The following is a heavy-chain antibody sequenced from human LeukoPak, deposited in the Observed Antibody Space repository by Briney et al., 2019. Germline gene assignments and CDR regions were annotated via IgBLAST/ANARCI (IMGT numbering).Heavy chain of an antibody. CDR2: IKQDESEK. Sequence: GGSLRLSCATSGFSFGSYWMSWVRQAPGKGLEWVANIKQDESEKYYVDSVKGRFTISRDNAKNSLYLQMNSLRAEDTAVYYCARDSGDILTGSSYYFDYWGQGTLVTVSS. V-gene: IGHV3-7*03. J-gene: IGHJ4*02. CDR1: GFSFGSYW. CDR3: ARDSGDILTGSSYYFDY. D-gene: IGHD3-9*01.